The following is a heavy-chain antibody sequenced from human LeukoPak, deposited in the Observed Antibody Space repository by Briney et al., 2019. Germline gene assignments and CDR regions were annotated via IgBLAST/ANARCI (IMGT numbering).Heavy chain of an antibody. CDR1: GYSFTTYW. V-gene: IGHV5-51*01. J-gene: IGHJ4*02. CDR2: ISPGDSDT. D-gene: IGHD6-19*01. CDR3: ARLLAVAGALLI. Sequence: GESLKISCQGSGYSFTTYWIGWVRQMPGKGLEWMGIISPGDSDTTYSPSFQGQVTISADKSISTAYLQWSSLKASDTAMYYCARLLAVAGALLIWGQGTLVTVSS.